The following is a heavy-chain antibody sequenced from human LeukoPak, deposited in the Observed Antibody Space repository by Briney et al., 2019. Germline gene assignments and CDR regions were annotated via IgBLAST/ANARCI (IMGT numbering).Heavy chain of an antibody. CDR1: GGSFNSYY. D-gene: IGHD2-15*01. V-gene: IGHV4-34*01. Sequence: PSETLSLTCAVYGGSFNSYYWSWIRQPPGKGLEWIGSIHYSGSTNYNPSLKSRVTISVDTSKNQFSLKLSSVTAADTAVYYCARGYCSGGSCYSYYYYNYMDVWGKGTTVTVSS. J-gene: IGHJ6*03. CDR2: IHYSGST. CDR3: ARGYCSGGSCYSYYYYNYMDV.